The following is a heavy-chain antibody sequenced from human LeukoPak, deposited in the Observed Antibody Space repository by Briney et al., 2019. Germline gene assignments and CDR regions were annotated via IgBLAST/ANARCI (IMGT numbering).Heavy chain of an antibody. CDR2: INHSGST. Sequence: PSETLSLTCAVYGGSFSGYYWSWLRQPPGKGLEWIGEINHSGSTNYNPSLKSRVTISVDTSKNQFSLKLSSVTAADTAVYYCARDFYDYVWGSYRSAFDIWGQGTMVTVSS. CDR3: ARDFYDYVWGSYRSAFDI. D-gene: IGHD3-16*02. V-gene: IGHV4-34*01. CDR1: GGSFSGYY. J-gene: IGHJ3*02.